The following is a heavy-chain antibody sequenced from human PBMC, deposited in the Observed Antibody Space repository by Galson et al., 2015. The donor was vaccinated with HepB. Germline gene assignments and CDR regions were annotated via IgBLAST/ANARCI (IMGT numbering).Heavy chain of an antibody. Sequence: SVKVSCKASGGTLSSYAISWVRQAPGQGLEWMGGIIPILGIANYAQKFQGRVTITADKSTSTAYMELSSLRSEDTAVYYCARSYDFWRGYAFDIWGQGTMVTVSS. CDR1: GGTLSSYA. CDR2: IIPILGIA. V-gene: IGHV1-69*10. D-gene: IGHD3-3*01. J-gene: IGHJ3*02. CDR3: ARSYDFWRGYAFDI.